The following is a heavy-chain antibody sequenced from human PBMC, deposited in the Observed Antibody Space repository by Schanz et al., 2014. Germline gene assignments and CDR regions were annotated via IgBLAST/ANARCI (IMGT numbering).Heavy chain of an antibody. CDR1: GGPFSGYF. CDR2: IHHSGSI. Sequence: QVQLQQWGAGLLKPSETLSLTCAVYGGPFSGYFWSWIRQSPGKGLQWIGEIHHSGSIIYNPSLRSGVTIAMDTSKNKFVLKVTSVTAADTAVYYCARHLVNAYGMDVWGQGTAVTVSS. D-gene: IGHD3-3*02. J-gene: IGHJ6*02. V-gene: IGHV4-34*01. CDR3: ARHLVNAYGMDV.